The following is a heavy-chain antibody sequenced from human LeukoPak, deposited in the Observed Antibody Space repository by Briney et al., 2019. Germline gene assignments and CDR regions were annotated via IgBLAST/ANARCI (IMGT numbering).Heavy chain of an antibody. D-gene: IGHD6-19*01. CDR3: ARDSPPQRAVAGSY. V-gene: IGHV1-69*04. J-gene: IGHJ4*02. Sequence: SVKVSCKASGGTFSSYAISWVRQAPGQGLEWMGRIIPILGIANYAQKFQGRVTITADKSTSTAYMELSSLRSEDTAVYYCARDSPPQRAVAGSYWGQGTLVTVSS. CDR1: GGTFSSYA. CDR2: IIPILGIA.